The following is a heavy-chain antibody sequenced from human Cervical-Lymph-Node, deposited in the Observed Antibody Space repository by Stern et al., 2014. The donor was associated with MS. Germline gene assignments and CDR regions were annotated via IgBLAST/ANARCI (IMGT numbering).Heavy chain of an antibody. V-gene: IGHV1-2*06. CDR1: GYTFTGYY. CDR2: INPNSGDT. CDR3: ARSLNWNDVEDYHYGLDV. D-gene: IGHD1-1*01. J-gene: IGHJ6*02. Sequence: QLVQSGAEVKKPGASVKVPCKASGYTFTGYYLHWVRQAPGQGLEWMGRINPNSGDTKYAQNFQDRVTMTRDTSISTAYMELSGLRSDDAAVYYCARSLNWNDVEDYHYGLDVWGQGTTVTVSS.